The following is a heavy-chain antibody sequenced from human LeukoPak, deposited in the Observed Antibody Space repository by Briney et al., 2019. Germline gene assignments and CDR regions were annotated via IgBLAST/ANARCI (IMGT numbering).Heavy chain of an antibody. J-gene: IGHJ6*03. CDR1: GYTFTIYY. CDR2: INPSGGST. Sequence: ASVTVSFKASGYTFTIYYMHWVRQAPGQGLEWMGIINPSGGSTSYAQKFQGRVTMTRDMSTSTVYMELSSLRSEDTAVYYCARAWIYSSSVNYYYYYMDVWRKGTTVTVSS. D-gene: IGHD6-6*01. V-gene: IGHV1-46*01. CDR3: ARAWIYSSSVNYYYYYMDV.